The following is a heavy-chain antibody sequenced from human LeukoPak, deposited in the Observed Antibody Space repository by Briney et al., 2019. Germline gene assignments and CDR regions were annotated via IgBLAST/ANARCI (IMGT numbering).Heavy chain of an antibody. CDR1: GGTFSSYA. V-gene: IGHV1-69*01. D-gene: IGHD3-3*01. J-gene: IGHJ3*02. CDR2: IIPIFGTA. CDR3: ARGRRTIFGVVTKRPHGAFDI. Sequence: SVKVSCKASGGTFSSYAISWVRQAPGQGLEWMGGIIPIFGTANYAQKFQGRVTITADESTSTAYMELSSLRSEDTAVYYCARGRRTIFGVVTKRPHGAFDIWGQGTMVTVSS.